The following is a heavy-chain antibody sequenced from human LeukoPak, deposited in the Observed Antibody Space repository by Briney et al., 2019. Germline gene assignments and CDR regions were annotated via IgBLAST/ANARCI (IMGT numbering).Heavy chain of an antibody. D-gene: IGHD1-1*01. Sequence: SETLSLTCTVSGGSISSYYWSWIRQPPGKGLEWIGYIYYSGSTNYNPSLKSRVTISVDTSKNQFSLKLSSVTAADTAVYYCARVGKFTAGYWGQGTLVTVSS. CDR3: ARVGKFTAGY. CDR1: GGSISSYY. CDR2: IYYSGST. V-gene: IGHV4-59*12. J-gene: IGHJ4*02.